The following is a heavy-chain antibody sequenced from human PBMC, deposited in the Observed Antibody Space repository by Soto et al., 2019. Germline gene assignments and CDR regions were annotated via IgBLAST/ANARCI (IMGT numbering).Heavy chain of an antibody. Sequence: QIQLVQSGAEVKKPGASVKVSCKVSGYKFTSYGINWVRQAPGQGLEWMGWVTAYNDTVKYAEKCQGGVPMTAHTATTTAYMELRALRPADTAAFSCARYDFWSGYSHHPCGQGTLVTVAS. D-gene: IGHD3-3*01. J-gene: IGHJ5*02. V-gene: IGHV1-18*01. CDR2: VTAYNDTV. CDR1: GYKFTSYG. CDR3: ARYDFWSGYSHHP.